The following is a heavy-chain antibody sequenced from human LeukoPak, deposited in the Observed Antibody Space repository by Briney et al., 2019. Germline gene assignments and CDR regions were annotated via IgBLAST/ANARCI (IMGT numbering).Heavy chain of an antibody. CDR3: ARYDTDILYFDY. CDR2: IYHSGST. V-gene: IGHV4-39*07. J-gene: IGHJ4*02. CDR1: GGSISRSSYY. Sequence: SETLSLTCTVSGGSISRSSYYWGWIRQPPGKGLEWIGEIYHSGSTYYNPSLKSRVTISIDTSKNQFSLKLSSVTAADTAVYYCARYDTDILYFDYWGQGTLVTVSS. D-gene: IGHD5-18*01.